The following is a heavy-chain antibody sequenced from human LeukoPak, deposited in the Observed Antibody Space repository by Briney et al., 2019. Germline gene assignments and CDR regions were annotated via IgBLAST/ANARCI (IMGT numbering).Heavy chain of an antibody. V-gene: IGHV3-23*01. D-gene: IGHD1-26*01. CDR3: AKVVGPFDY. CDR1: GFTFHNYA. J-gene: IGHJ4*02. CDR2: ISGNGGST. Sequence: GGSLRLSCAASGFTFHNYAMSWVRQAPGKGLEWVSSISGNGGSTYYADSLKGRFTISRDNSKNTLYLQMNSLRAEDTAVYSCAKVVGPFDYWGQGTLVSVFS.